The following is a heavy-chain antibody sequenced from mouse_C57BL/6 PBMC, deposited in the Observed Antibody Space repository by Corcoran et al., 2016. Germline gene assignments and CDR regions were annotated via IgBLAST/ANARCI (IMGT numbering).Heavy chain of an antibody. CDR1: GYTFTTYG. V-gene: IGHV9-3*01. Sequence: QIQLVQSGPELKKPGETVKISCKASGYTFTTYGMSWVKQAPGKGLKWMGWIKTYSGVPTYADDFKGRFAFSLETSASTAYLQINNLKNEDTATYFCAREGLWYYGSSPAWFAYWGQGTLVTVSA. D-gene: IGHD1-1*01. CDR2: IKTYSGVP. J-gene: IGHJ3*01. CDR3: AREGLWYYGSSPAWFAY.